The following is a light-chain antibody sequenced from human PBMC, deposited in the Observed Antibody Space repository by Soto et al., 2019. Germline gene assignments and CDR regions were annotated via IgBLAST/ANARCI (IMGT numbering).Light chain of an antibody. CDR1: QSVSNHY. Sequence: EIVLTQSPGTLSLSPGERATLSCRASQSVSNHYLAWYQQKPGQAPRLLIYGASSRATGIPDRFSGSWSGTDFTLTISRLEPEDCAVYYCQQYGSSPLTFGGGTKVESK. CDR2: GAS. J-gene: IGKJ4*01. V-gene: IGKV3-20*01. CDR3: QQYGSSPLT.